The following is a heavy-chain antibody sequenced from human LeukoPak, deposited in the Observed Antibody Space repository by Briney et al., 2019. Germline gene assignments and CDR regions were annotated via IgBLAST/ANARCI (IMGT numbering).Heavy chain of an antibody. CDR1: GGTYTSYA. Sequence: ASVKLSCTAAGGTYTSYAISWVRQAPGQGLEWMGWINPNSGGTNYAQKFSGRVAMTRDTSISTAYMKLGRLRSADTAVYHCAREDYYDSSGDYGPGYNHWGFDYWGQGTLVTVSS. CDR3: AREDYYDSSGDYGPGYNHWGFDY. CDR2: INPNSGGT. V-gene: IGHV1-2*02. D-gene: IGHD3-22*01. J-gene: IGHJ4*02.